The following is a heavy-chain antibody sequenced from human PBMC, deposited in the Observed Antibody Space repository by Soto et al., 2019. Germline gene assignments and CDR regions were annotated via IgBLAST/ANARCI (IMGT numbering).Heavy chain of an antibody. CDR1: GFTFSSYG. V-gene: IGHV3-30*03. J-gene: IGHJ4*02. D-gene: IGHD6-19*01. CDR3: ARTYRSGSPYGLAAY. Sequence: GSLRLSCAASGFTFSSYGMHWVRQAPGKGLEWVAVISYDGSNKYYADSVKGRFTISRDNSKNTLYLQMNSLRAEDTAVYYCARTYRSGSPYGLAAYWGQGTLATVSS. CDR2: ISYDGSNK.